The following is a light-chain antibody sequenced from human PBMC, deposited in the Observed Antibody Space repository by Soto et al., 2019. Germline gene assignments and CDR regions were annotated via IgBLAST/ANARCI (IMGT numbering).Light chain of an antibody. J-gene: IGKJ3*01. CDR2: GAS. CDR3: QQYGRSPLT. V-gene: IGKV3-20*01. CDR1: QSVSSSS. Sequence: EIVLTQSPGTLSLSPGERATLSCRASQSVSSSSLAWYQQRPGQAPRLPIYGASTRATGIPDRFSGSGSGTDFTLTISRLEAEDFAVYYCQQYGRSPLTFGPGTKVEIK.